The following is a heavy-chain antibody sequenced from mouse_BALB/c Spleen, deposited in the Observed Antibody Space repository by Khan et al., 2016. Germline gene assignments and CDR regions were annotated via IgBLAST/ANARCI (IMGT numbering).Heavy chain of an antibody. V-gene: IGHV5-15*02. D-gene: IGHD3-3*01. CDR3: AREGTRYAMDY. CDR2: ISNLAYSI. J-gene: IGHJ4*01. CDR1: GFTFSDYG. Sequence: EVELVESGGGLVQPGGSRKLSCAASGFTFSDYGMAWVRQAPGKGPEWVAFISNLAYSIYYADTVTGRFIISRENAKNTLYLEMSSLRSEDTAMYYCAREGTRYAMDYWGQGTSVTVSS.